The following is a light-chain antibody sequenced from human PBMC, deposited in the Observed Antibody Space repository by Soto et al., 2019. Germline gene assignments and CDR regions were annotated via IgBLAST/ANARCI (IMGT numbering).Light chain of an antibody. J-gene: IGKJ5*01. CDR1: QSVSSSY. CDR3: QQRSDAIT. V-gene: IGKV3-11*01. CDR2: DAS. Sequence: EIVLTQSPATLSSSPGERATLSCRASQSVSSSYLAWYQQKPGQAPRLLVYDASNRATDIPARFSGSGSGTDFTLTISSLEPEDFAVYYCQQRSDAITFGQGTRLEI.